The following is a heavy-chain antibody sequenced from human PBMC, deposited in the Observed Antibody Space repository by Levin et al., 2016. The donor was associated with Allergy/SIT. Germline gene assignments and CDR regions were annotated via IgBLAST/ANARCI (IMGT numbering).Heavy chain of an antibody. V-gene: IGHV4-4*07. CDR2: IYSSGTT. CDR3: ARARGSVFDF. Sequence: SETLSLTCSVSGASMNNYYWTWIRQPAGKGLEWIGRIYSSGTTNYNPSLKSRLIMSVDTSKNQFSLNLNSVTAADTAMYYCARARGSVFDFWGQGTLVTVSS. CDR1: GASMNNYY. J-gene: IGHJ4*02. D-gene: IGHD3-10*01.